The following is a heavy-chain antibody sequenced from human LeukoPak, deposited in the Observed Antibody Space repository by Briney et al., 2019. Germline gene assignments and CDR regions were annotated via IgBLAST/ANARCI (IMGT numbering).Heavy chain of an antibody. CDR1: GITLSNYG. D-gene: IGHD3-10*01. J-gene: IGHJ4*02. Sequence: GGSLRLSCAVSGITLSNYGMSWVRQAPGKGLEWVAGISGIAGGTIYAASVKGRFTISRDNPKNTLYLQMNSLRAEDTAVYFCAKRGIVIRAVIIVGFHKEAYYFDDWGQGALVTVSS. CDR2: ISGIAGGT. CDR3: AKRGIVIRAVIIVGFHKEAYYFDD. V-gene: IGHV3-23*01.